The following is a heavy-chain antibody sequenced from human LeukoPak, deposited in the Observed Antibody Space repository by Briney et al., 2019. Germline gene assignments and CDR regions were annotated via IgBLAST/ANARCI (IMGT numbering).Heavy chain of an antibody. CDR3: AKDRLPLSSAYYYVPFDY. CDR1: GFTFSSYA. D-gene: IGHD3-22*01. CDR2: ISASGGYT. V-gene: IGHV3-23*01. Sequence: GASLRLSCAASGFTFSSYAMNWVRQAPGKGLERVSGISASGGYTYYADSVKGRFTISRDNSKNTLYLQVNSLRVEDTAVYYCAKDRLPLSSAYYYVPFDYWGQGTLVTVSS. J-gene: IGHJ4*02.